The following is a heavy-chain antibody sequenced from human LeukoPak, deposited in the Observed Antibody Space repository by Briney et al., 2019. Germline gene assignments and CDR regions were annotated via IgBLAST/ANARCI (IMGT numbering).Heavy chain of an antibody. D-gene: IGHD2-15*01. Sequence: GGSLRLSCAASGFTFSRYPRHWVRQAPGKGLEDVSAISSNGDSTYYANSVKGRFTISRDNSKNTLLLQLGSLRPEDMAVYFCARESVTDRALDCWGQGTLVTVSS. V-gene: IGHV3-64*01. CDR2: ISSNGDST. CDR3: ARESVTDRALDC. CDR1: GFTFSRYP. J-gene: IGHJ4*02.